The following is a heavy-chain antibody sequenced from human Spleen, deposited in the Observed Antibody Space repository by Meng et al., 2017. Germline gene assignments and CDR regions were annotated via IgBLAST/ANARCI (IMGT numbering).Heavy chain of an antibody. CDR2: INHSGRT. V-gene: IGHV4-34*04. Sequence: QVQLEQWGPGLLLPSATLFLGCVVCGGSFSDYCGSRGRQPPWKGLEWISGINHSGRTHDNPSPKTRATTTVDSSQNIRSLKLGSVTAEDSAVDNCACGAPIMALDFDYWGQGTLVTVSS. J-gene: IGHJ4*02. D-gene: IGHD5-12*01. CDR1: GGSFSDYC. CDR3: ACGAPIMALDFDY.